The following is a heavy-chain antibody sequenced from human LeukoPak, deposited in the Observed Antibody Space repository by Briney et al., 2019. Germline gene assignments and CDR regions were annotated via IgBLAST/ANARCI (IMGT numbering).Heavy chain of an antibody. CDR3: ARGLTMVRGVITTFDY. V-gene: IGHV1-18*01. Sequence: ASVKVSCKASGYTFTSYGISWVRQAPGQGLEWMGWISAYNGNTNYAQKLQGRVTMTTDTSTGTAYMELRSLRSEDTAVYYCARGLTMVRGVITTFDYWGQGTLVTVSS. J-gene: IGHJ4*02. CDR2: ISAYNGNT. CDR1: GYTFTSYG. D-gene: IGHD3-10*01.